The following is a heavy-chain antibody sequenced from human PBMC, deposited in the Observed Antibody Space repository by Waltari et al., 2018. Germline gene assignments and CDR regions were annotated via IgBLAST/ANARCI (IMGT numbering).Heavy chain of an antibody. CDR3: ARGGCSSTSCYTEDGWFDP. Sequence: QVQLVQSGAEVKKPGASVKVSCKASGYTFTSYYMHWVRQAPGQGLEWMGIINPSCGSTSYEQKFQGRVTMARDTSTSTVYMELSSLRSEDTAVYYCARGGCSSTSCYTEDGWFDPWGQGTLVTVSS. CDR2: INPSCGST. J-gene: IGHJ5*02. D-gene: IGHD2-2*02. CDR1: GYTFTSYY. V-gene: IGHV1-46*01.